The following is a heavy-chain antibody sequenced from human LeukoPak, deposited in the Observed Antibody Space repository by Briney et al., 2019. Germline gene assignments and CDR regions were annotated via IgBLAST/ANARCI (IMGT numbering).Heavy chain of an antibody. CDR1: GFTFSNSW. Sequence: GGSLRLSCAASGFTFSNSWMHWVRQAPGKGLVWVSRMNSDGSTTTHADSVKGRFTISRDNAKNTLYLQMNSLRAEDTAVYYWVRVLLGSTDQWGQGTLVTVSS. J-gene: IGHJ4*02. D-gene: IGHD2-8*02. CDR3: VRVLLGSTDQ. V-gene: IGHV3-74*03. CDR2: MNSDGSTT.